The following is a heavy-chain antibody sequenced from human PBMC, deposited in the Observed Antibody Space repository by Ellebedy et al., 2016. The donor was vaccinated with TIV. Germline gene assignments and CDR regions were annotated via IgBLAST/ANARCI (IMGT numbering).Heavy chain of an antibody. CDR2: INQDGSDI. V-gene: IGHV3-7*01. D-gene: IGHD1-26*01. J-gene: IGHJ4*02. CDR1: GFTFSSNA. Sequence: GESLKISCAVSGFTFSSNAMSWVRQAPGKGLEWLANINQDGSDIYYVDSVKGRFTISRDNAKNSLYLQMNSLRVEDTAVYYCARESGSGPGDYWGQGTLVTVSS. CDR3: ARESGSGPGDY.